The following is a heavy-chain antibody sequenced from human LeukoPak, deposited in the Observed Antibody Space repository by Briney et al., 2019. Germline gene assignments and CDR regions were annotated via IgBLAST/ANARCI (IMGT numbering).Heavy chain of an antibody. J-gene: IGHJ2*01. D-gene: IGHD2-15*01. CDR1: GFTFSSYA. CDR2: NSSNGGST. V-gene: IGHV3-64*05. Sequence: PGGSLRLSCSASGFTFSSYAMHWIRQAPGKGLEYVSANSSNGGSTYYADSVKGRFTISRDNSKNTLYVQMSSLRPEDTAVYYCVRDGTRGYCSGGSCYWYFDLWGRGTLVTVSS. CDR3: VRDGTRGYCSGGSCYWYFDL.